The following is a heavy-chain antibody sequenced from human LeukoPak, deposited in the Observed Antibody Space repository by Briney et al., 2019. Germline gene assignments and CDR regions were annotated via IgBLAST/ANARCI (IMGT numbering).Heavy chain of an antibody. CDR1: GYTFTGYY. D-gene: IGHD5-18*01. Sequence: RASVKVSCKASGYTFTGYYMHWVRQAPGQGLEWMGWINPNSGGTNYAQKFQGRVTMTRDTSMSTAYMELSRLRSDDTAVYYCARDPSPPWIPDRGWFDPWGQGTLVTVSS. CDR2: INPNSGGT. CDR3: ARDPSPPWIPDRGWFDP. J-gene: IGHJ5*02. V-gene: IGHV1-2*02.